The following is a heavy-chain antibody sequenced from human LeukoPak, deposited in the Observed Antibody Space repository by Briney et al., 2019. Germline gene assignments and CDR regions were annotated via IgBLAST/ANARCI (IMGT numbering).Heavy chain of an antibody. CDR1: GGSISSSSYY. CDR2: IFYSGST. J-gene: IGHJ4*02. D-gene: IGHD6-19*01. Sequence: LETLSLTCTVSGGSISSSSYYWGWIRQPPGKGLEWIGSIFYSGSTYYNPSLKSRITTSVDTSKNQFSLKLSSVTAADTAVYYCARGGYGSGWTHVDNRGQGTLVTVSS. CDR3: ARGGYGSGWTHVDN. V-gene: IGHV4-39*07.